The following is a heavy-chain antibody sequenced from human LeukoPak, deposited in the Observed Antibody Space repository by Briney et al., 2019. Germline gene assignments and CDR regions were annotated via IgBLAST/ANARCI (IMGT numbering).Heavy chain of an antibody. J-gene: IGHJ6*03. CDR1: GGSISSYY. CDR2: IYYSGST. D-gene: IGHD2-2*01. V-gene: IGHV4-59*01. CDR3: ARTTEGYCSSASCFGFSYSYYMDV. Sequence: SETLSLTCTVSGGSISSYYWSWIRQPPGKGLEWIGYIYYSGSTNYNPSLKSRVTISVDTSKNQFSLKLSSVIVADTAVYYCARTTEGYCSSASCFGFSYSYYMDVWGKGTTVTISS.